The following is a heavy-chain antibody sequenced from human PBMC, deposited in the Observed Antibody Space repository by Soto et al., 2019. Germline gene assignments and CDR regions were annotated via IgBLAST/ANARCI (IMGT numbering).Heavy chain of an antibody. J-gene: IGHJ6*02. Sequence: PGGSLRLSCAASGFTFRSYHMHWVRQAPGKGLEWVAVISYDENNKYYTDSVKGRFTISRDNSKNTLYLQMNSLRAEDTAVYYCARAVVAATPAPNYYGMDVWGQGTTVTVSS. CDR2: ISYDENNK. CDR1: GFTFRSYH. CDR3: ARAVVAATPAPNYYGMDV. D-gene: IGHD2-15*01. V-gene: IGHV3-30-3*01.